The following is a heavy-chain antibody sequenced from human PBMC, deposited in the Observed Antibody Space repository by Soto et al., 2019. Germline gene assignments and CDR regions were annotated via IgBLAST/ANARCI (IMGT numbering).Heavy chain of an antibody. CDR3: ARDLGWSYYDSSGYYGMDV. Sequence: SETLSLTCTVSGGSISSYYWSWIRQPPGKGLEWIGYIYYSGSTNYNPSLKSRVTISVDTSKNQFSLKLGSVTAADTAVYYCARDLGWSYYDSSGYYGMDVWGQGTTVTVSS. J-gene: IGHJ6*02. CDR2: IYYSGST. V-gene: IGHV4-59*01. D-gene: IGHD3-22*01. CDR1: GGSISSYY.